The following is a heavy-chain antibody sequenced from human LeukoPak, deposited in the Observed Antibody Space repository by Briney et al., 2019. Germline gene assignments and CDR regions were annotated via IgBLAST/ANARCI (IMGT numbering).Heavy chain of an antibody. D-gene: IGHD5-24*01. CDR2: ISDDGNYI. CDR1: GFTFSNFG. J-gene: IGHJ4*02. Sequence: GGSLRLSCAASGFTFSNFGMNWVRQAPGKGLEWVSSISDDGNYIYYGDSVKGRFTISRDNAKNSLYLQMNSLRAEDTALYYCAKPTDGYNRGDYFDYWGQGTLVTVSS. V-gene: IGHV3-21*04. CDR3: AKPTDGYNRGDYFDY.